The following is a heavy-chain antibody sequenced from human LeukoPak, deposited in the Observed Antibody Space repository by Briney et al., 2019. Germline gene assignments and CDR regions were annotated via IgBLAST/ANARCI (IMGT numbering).Heavy chain of an antibody. CDR2: INTVGSST. Sequence: PGGSLRLSCAASGFSFSSYWMHWVRQAPGKGLVWVSRINTVGSSTTHADSVKGRFTMSRDNAKNTLYLQMNSLRAEDTAVYYCARDMDRYYMDVWGKGTTVTVSS. CDR3: ARDMDRYYMDV. CDR1: GFSFSSYW. J-gene: IGHJ6*03. V-gene: IGHV3-74*01. D-gene: IGHD3-10*01.